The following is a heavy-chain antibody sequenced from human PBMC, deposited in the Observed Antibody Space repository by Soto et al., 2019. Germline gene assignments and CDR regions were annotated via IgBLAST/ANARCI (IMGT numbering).Heavy chain of an antibody. CDR2: IWYDGNNK. J-gene: IGHJ4*02. CDR1: GFTFSNYG. Sequence: PGGSLRLSCAASGFTFSNYGMHWVRQAPGKGLEWVAVIWYDGNNKYYADSVKGRFTISRDNSNNTLYVQMTSLRAEDTAVYYCARGLHSLFDYWGQGPLVTSPQ. V-gene: IGHV3-33*01. D-gene: IGHD2-21*01. CDR3: ARGLHSLFDY.